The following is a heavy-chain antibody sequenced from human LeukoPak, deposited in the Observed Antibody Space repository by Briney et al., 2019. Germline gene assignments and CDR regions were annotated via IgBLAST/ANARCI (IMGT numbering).Heavy chain of an antibody. V-gene: IGHV3-23*01. J-gene: IGHJ4*02. CDR2: ISGSGGST. Sequence: GGSLRLSYAASGFTFSSYAMSWVRQAPGKGLEWVSAISGSGGSTYYADSVKGRFTISRDNSKNTLYLQMNSLRAEDTAVYYCARDRALYDSRRGYYYTEDDYWGQGTLVTVSS. D-gene: IGHD3-22*01. CDR1: GFTFSSYA. CDR3: ARDRALYDSRRGYYYTEDDY.